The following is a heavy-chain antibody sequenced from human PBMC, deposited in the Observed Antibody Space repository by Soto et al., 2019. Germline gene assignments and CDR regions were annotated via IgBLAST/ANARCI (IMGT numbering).Heavy chain of an antibody. CDR1: GFTFSSYW. J-gene: IGHJ3*02. V-gene: IGHV3-7*01. CDR2: IKQDGSEK. D-gene: IGHD3-3*01. CDR3: ARHNDFWSGSAFDI. Sequence: EVQLVESGGGLVQPGVSLRLSCAASGFTFSSYWMSWVRQAPGKGLEWVANIKQDGSEKYYVDSVKGRFTISRDNAKNSLYLQMNSLRAEDTAVYYCARHNDFWSGSAFDIWGQGTMVTVSS.